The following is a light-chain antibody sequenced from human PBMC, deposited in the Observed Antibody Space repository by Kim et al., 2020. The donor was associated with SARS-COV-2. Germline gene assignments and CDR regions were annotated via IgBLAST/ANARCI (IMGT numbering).Light chain of an antibody. Sequence: QSVLTQPPSASGTPGQRVTISCFGSSSNIGSNNVVWYQQLPGAAPNLLIYSINQRPSGVPDRFSGSRSGASASLATSGLQSGDEADYYCAVWDDSLKQGVFGGGTQLTVL. V-gene: IGLV1-44*01. J-gene: IGLJ3*02. CDR1: SSNIGSNN. CDR2: SIN. CDR3: AVWDDSLKQGV.